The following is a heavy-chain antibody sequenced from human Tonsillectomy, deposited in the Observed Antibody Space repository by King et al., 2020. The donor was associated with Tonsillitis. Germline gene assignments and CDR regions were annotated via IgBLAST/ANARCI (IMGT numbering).Heavy chain of an antibody. CDR3: ARGPNGGNLLFDI. J-gene: IGHJ3*02. CDR1: GDSIRTYY. CDR2: IYYSGST. V-gene: IGHV4-59*01. D-gene: IGHD4-23*01. Sequence: QLQESGPGLVKPSETLSLTCTVSGDSIRTYYWSWIRQPPGKGLEWIGYIYYSGSTNYNPSLKSRVTISVDTSKNQFSLNLNSVTAADTAVYYCARGPNGGNLLFDIWRQGTVVTVSS.